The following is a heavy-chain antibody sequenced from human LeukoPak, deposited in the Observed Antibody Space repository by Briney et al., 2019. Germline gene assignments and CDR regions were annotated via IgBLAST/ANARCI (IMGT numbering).Heavy chain of an antibody. CDR3: ARDDPTVTPFDY. V-gene: IGHV1-2*02. D-gene: IGHD4-17*01. Sequence: ASVKLSCKASGYTFTGYFMHWVRQAPGQGLEWMGWINPNSGGTKYAQKFHGRVTMTRDTSISTAYLELSGLISDDTAVYCCARDDPTVTPFDYWGQGTLVTVSS. CDR1: GYTFTGYF. CDR2: INPNSGGT. J-gene: IGHJ4*02.